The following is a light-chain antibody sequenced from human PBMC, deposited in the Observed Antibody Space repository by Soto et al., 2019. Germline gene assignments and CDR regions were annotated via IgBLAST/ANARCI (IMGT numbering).Light chain of an antibody. J-gene: IGKJ5*01. CDR3: HQRTNWPIT. V-gene: IGKV3-11*01. Sequence: ETILTQSPASLSLSPGERATLSCRASQNVDKYLAWYQQKRGQAPRLLIYDSSNRATGIPARFSGSGSGTDFTLTISSLEPEDFAVYYCHQRTNWPITFGQGTRLEIK. CDR2: DSS. CDR1: QNVDKY.